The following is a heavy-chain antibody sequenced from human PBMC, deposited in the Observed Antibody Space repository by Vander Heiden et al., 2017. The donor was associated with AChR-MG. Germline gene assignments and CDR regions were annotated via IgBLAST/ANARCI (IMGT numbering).Heavy chain of an antibody. Sequence: EVQLLESGGGLVQPGGSLRLPCAASGFPFSSYAMSWVRQAPGKGLEWVSAISGSGGSTYYADSVKGRFTISRDNSKNTLYLQMNSLRAEDTAVYYCAKRGEEMATIHVFDYWGQGTLVTVSS. V-gene: IGHV3-23*01. CDR1: GFPFSSYA. J-gene: IGHJ4*02. D-gene: IGHD5-12*01. CDR2: ISGSGGST. CDR3: AKRGEEMATIHVFDY.